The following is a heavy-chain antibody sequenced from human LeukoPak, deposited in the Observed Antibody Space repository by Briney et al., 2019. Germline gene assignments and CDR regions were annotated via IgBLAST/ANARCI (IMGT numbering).Heavy chain of an antibody. Sequence: GGSLRLSCAASGFTFSRYWMSWVRQAPGKGLEWVANIEQVGRERYYVDSVKGRFTISRDNAKNSLYLQMNSLRADDTAVFYCAKGGGYEAQYYYYYMDVWGKGATVTISS. D-gene: IGHD5-12*01. CDR1: GFTFSRYW. V-gene: IGHV3-7*01. CDR3: AKGGGYEAQYYYYYMDV. CDR2: IEQVGRER. J-gene: IGHJ6*03.